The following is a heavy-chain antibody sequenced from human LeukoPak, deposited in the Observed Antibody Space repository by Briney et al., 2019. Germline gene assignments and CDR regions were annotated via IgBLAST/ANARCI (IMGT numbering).Heavy chain of an antibody. V-gene: IGHV3-30*18. J-gene: IGHJ4*02. D-gene: IGHD2-21*02. CDR3: AKDRTSVVTALDY. CDR1: GFTFSSYG. Sequence: PGRSLRPSCAASGFTFSSYGMHWVRQAPGKGLEWVAVISYDGSNKYYADSVKGRFTISRDNSKNTLYLQMNSLRAEDTAVYYCAKDRTSVVTALDYWGQGTLVTVSS. CDR2: ISYDGSNK.